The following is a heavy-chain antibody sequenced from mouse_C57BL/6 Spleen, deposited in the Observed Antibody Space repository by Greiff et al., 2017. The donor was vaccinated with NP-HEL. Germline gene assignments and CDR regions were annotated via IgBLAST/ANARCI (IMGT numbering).Heavy chain of an antibody. D-gene: IGHD2-3*01. V-gene: IGHV1-69*01. Sequence: QVQLQQPGAELVMPGASVKLSCKASGYTFTSYWMHWVKQRPGQGLEWIGEIDPSDSYTNYNQKFKGKSTLTVDKSSSTAYMQLSSLTSEDSAVYYCARSGRWLYFDYWGQGTTLTVSS. CDR2: IDPSDSYT. CDR1: GYTFTSYW. CDR3: ARSGRWLYFDY. J-gene: IGHJ2*01.